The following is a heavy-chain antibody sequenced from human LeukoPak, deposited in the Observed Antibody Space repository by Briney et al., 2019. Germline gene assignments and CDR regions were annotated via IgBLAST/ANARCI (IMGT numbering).Heavy chain of an antibody. J-gene: IGHJ4*02. CDR1: GYTCTGYY. CDR2: INPNSGGT. D-gene: IGHD5-24*01. V-gene: IGHV1-2*02. CDR3: ARGVRSQWLQQLYYFDY. Sequence: ASVKVSCKASGYTCTGYYMHWVRQAPGQGLEWMGWINPNSGGTNYAQKFQGRVTMTRDTSISTAYMELSSLRSEDTAVYYCARGVRSQWLQQLYYFDYWGQGTLVTVSS.